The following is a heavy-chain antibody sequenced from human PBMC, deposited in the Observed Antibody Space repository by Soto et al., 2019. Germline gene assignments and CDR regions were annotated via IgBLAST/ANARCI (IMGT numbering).Heavy chain of an antibody. J-gene: IGHJ5*02. D-gene: IGHD6-13*01. CDR1: GFSFTNYW. CDR3: AGIESIARNWFDP. V-gene: IGHV5-10-1*01. CDR2: IDPVDSYV. Sequence: GESLKISCKTSGFSFTNYWISWVRHVPGKGLEWMGNIDPVDSYVNYSPSFQGHVTFSVDTSISTAFLHWSSLQASDSATYFCAGIESIARNWFDPWGQGTLVTVSS.